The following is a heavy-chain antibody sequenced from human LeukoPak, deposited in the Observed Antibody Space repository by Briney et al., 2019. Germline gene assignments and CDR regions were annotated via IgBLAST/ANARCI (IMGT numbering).Heavy chain of an antibody. D-gene: IGHD5-24*01. CDR3: ARDWSRDGYNLFDY. J-gene: IGHJ4*02. CDR1: GYTFNGYY. CDR2: INPNSGGT. V-gene: IGHV1-2*02. Sequence: GASVKVSCKASGYTFNGYYMHWVRQAPGQGLEWMGWINPNSGGTNYAQKFQGRVTMTRDTSISTAYMELSRLRSDDTAVYYCARDWSRDGYNLFDYWGQGTLVTVSS.